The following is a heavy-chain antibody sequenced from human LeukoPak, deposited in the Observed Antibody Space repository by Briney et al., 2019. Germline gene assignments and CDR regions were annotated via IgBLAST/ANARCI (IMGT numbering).Heavy chain of an antibody. CDR1: GITFRSYA. Sequence: GGSLRLSCAASGITFRSYAMSWVRQAPGEGLEWVSVISGNGGGTYYADSVKGRFTIPRDNSKNTLYLQMNSLRAEDTAVYYCARVGILGATRYFDYWGQGTLVTVSS. J-gene: IGHJ4*02. D-gene: IGHD1-26*01. CDR2: ISGNGGGT. CDR3: ARVGILGATRYFDY. V-gene: IGHV3-23*01.